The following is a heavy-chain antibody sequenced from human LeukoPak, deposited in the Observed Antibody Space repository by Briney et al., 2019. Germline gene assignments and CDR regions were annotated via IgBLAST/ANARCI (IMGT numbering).Heavy chain of an antibody. CDR1: GGSVSSGSYY. Sequence: PSETLSLTCTVSGGSVSSGSYYWSWIRQLPGKGLEWLGSVYDSWNNYYNPSLESRITMSVDTSKNQYSLELSSVIAADTAVYYCASYFVGNGGRGYWGQGALVTVSS. CDR3: ASYFVGNGGRGY. J-gene: IGHJ4*02. V-gene: IGHV4-30-4*08. CDR2: VYDSWNN. D-gene: IGHD3-10*02.